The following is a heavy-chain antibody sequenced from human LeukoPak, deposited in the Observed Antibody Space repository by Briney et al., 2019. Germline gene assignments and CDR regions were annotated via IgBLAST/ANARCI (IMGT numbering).Heavy chain of an antibody. Sequence: ASVKVSCKASGYTLTSYYMHWVRQAPGQGLEWMGIINPRDGSTSYTQKFQGRVTMTRDTSTSTVYMELSSLRSEDTAVYYCARDNKLVSGGYSSSWYGFDYWGQGTLVTVSS. V-gene: IGHV1-46*01. CDR3: ARDNKLVSGGYSSSWYGFDY. J-gene: IGHJ4*02. CDR1: GYTLTSYY. D-gene: IGHD6-13*01. CDR2: INPRDGST.